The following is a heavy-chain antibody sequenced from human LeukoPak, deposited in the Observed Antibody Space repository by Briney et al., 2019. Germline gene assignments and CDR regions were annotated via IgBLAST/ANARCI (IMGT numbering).Heavy chain of an antibody. Sequence: GGSLRLSCAASGFTFSSYWMHWVRQAPGKGLVWVSGINSDGRSTSYADSVKGRFTISRDNAKNTLYLQMSSLRAEDTAAYYCARDGDSSGYPPPTGYWGQGTLVTVSS. CDR1: GFTFSSYW. J-gene: IGHJ4*02. D-gene: IGHD3-22*01. CDR2: INSDGRST. V-gene: IGHV3-74*01. CDR3: ARDGDSSGYPPPTGY.